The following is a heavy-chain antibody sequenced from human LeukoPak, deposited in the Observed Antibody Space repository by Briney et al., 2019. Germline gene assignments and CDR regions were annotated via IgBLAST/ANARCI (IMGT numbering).Heavy chain of an antibody. D-gene: IGHD3-9*01. CDR1: GDTLTAYY. V-gene: IGHV1-2*06. CDR2: INPNNGGT. Sequence: GASMKVSCKASGDTLTAYYMHWVRQAPGQGLEWMGRINPNNGGTNYAQKFQGRVTMTRDTSISTAYMDLSRLRSDDTAVYYCARDNYDILTGYHDFNYWGQGTLVTVSS. J-gene: IGHJ4*02. CDR3: ARDNYDILTGYHDFNY.